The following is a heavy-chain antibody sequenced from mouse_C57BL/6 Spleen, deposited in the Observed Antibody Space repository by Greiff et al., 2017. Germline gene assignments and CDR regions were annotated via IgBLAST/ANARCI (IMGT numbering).Heavy chain of an antibody. J-gene: IGHJ4*01. Sequence: QVQLKQPGAELVMPGASVKLSCKASGYTFTSYWMHWVKQRPGQGLEWIGEIDPSDSYTNYNQKFKGKSTLTVDKSSSTAYMQLSSLTSEDSAVYYCAIGTGTGAMDYWGQGTSVTVSS. CDR3: AIGTGTGAMDY. CDR1: GYTFTSYW. D-gene: IGHD4-1*01. CDR2: IDPSDSYT. V-gene: IGHV1-69*01.